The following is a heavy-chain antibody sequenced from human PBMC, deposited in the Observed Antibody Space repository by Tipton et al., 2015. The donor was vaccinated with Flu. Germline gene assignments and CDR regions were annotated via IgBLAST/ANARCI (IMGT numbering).Heavy chain of an antibody. J-gene: IGHJ6*02. CDR2: ITVSGGST. CDR3: AKDRGYSSSWYYYFGMDV. D-gene: IGHD6-13*01. CDR1: GFTFSSYG. V-gene: IGHV3-23*01. Sequence: SLRLSCAASGFTFSSYGMHWVRQAPGKGLEWVSAITVSGGSTYYADSVKGRFTISRDNSRNTLYLQMNRLRAEDTAVYYCAKDRGYSSSWYYYFGMDVWGQGTTVTVSS.